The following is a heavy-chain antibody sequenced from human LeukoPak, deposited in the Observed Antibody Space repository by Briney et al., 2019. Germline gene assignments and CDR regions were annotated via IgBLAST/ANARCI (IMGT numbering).Heavy chain of an antibody. CDR3: ASGRDYYDSSGYCSY. D-gene: IGHD3-22*01. CDR1: GGTFSSYA. Sequence: SVKVSSKASGGTFSSYAISWVRQAPGQGLEWMGRIIPIFDTANYAQKFQGRVTITTDESTSTTYMELSSMRSEDTAVYYCASGRDYYDSSGYCSYWGQGTLVTVSS. CDR2: IIPIFDTA. J-gene: IGHJ4*02. V-gene: IGHV1-69*05.